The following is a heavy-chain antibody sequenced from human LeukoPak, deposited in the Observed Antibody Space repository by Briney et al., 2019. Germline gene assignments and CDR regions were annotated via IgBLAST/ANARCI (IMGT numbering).Heavy chain of an antibody. V-gene: IGHV4-34*01. J-gene: IGHJ3*02. CDR2: INHSGST. Sequence: SETLSLTCAVYGGSFSGYYWSWIRQPPGKGLEWIGEINHSGSTNYNPSLKSRVTISVDTSKNQFSLKLSSVTAADTAVYYCARPLHPREGRKVGYSSSWWHAFDIWGQGTMVTVSS. CDR3: ARPLHPREGRKVGYSSSWWHAFDI. CDR1: GGSFSGYY. D-gene: IGHD6-13*01.